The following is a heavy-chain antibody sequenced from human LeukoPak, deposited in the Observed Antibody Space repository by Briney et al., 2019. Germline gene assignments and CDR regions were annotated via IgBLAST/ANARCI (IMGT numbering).Heavy chain of an antibody. CDR2: ISSSSSYI. V-gene: IGHV3-21*01. CDR1: GFTFSSYS. D-gene: IGHD6-13*01. CDR3: AREKQQLPSMDV. J-gene: IGHJ6*02. Sequence: GGSLTLSCAASGFTFSSYSMNWVRQAPGKGLEWVSSISSSSSYIYYADSVKGRFTISRDNAKNSLYLQMNSLRAEDTAVYYCAREKQQLPSMDVWGQGTTVTVSS.